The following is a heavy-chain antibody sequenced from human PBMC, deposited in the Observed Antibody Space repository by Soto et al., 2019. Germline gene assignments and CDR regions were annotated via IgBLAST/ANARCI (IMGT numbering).Heavy chain of an antibody. CDR3: ARYRREAVAGYTLDN. J-gene: IGHJ4*02. V-gene: IGHV4-59*01. Sequence: SETLSLTCTVSGGSISSNYWTWIRQPPGKGLEWIGYVYNSGSTNYNPSLKSRVTISEDTSKSQFSLKVNSVTAADTAVYYCARYRREAVAGYTLDNWGQGILVTVSS. CDR2: VYNSGST. D-gene: IGHD6-13*01. CDR1: GGSISSNY.